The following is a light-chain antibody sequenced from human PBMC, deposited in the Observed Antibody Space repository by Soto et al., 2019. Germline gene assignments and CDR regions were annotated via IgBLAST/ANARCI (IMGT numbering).Light chain of an antibody. J-gene: IGKJ2*01. V-gene: IGKV1-5*01. Sequence: DMQMTQSHATLSASVGDRVTITCRASQNINRWLAWYQQRPGKAPKLLMYDASTVESWVPSRSSGSGSGTEFTLTISSLQPDDSATYYCQQYYSFFGQGTKLEIK. CDR2: DAS. CDR1: QNINRW. CDR3: QQYYSF.